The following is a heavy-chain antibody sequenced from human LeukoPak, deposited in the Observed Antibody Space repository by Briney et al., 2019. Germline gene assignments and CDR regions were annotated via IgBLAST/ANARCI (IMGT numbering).Heavy chain of an antibody. J-gene: IGHJ6*02. CDR3: ARGYTAMSRNYYYGMDV. V-gene: IGHV4-59*01. CDR2: VYDSGAT. CDR1: GGSISTYY. Sequence: PSETLSLTCSVSGGSISTYYWSWVRQPPGKGLEWIGYVYDSGATNYNPSLKSRLTISVDTSKNEFSLKLRSVTAADTAVYYCARGYTAMSRNYYYGMDVWGQGTTVTVSS. D-gene: IGHD5-18*01.